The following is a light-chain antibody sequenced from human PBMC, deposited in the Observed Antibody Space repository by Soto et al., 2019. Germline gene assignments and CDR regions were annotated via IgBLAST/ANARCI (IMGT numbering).Light chain of an antibody. V-gene: IGKV3-20*01. CDR1: QSVSSNF. CDR3: QQYGSSPRT. CDR2: GAS. J-gene: IGKJ1*01. Sequence: EIVLTQSPGTLSLSPGERATLSCRASQSVSSNFLAWHQQKPGQAPRLLIYGASSTATGIPDRFSGSGSGTDFTLTISTLEPEDSAVYYCQQYGSSPRTFGQGTKVDNK.